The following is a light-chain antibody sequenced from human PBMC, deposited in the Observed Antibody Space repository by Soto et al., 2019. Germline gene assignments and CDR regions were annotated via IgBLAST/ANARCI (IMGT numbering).Light chain of an antibody. CDR2: DTF. Sequence: ELVLTQSPATLSLSPGERATLSCRASKSVSSHLAWYQQKPGQAPRLLMYDTFNRATGIPARFNGSGSGTDFTLTISSLEPQDFAVYYCQQRSNWPPGYTFGQGTKLEIK. J-gene: IGKJ2*01. CDR3: QQRSNWPPGYT. V-gene: IGKV3-11*01. CDR1: KSVSSH.